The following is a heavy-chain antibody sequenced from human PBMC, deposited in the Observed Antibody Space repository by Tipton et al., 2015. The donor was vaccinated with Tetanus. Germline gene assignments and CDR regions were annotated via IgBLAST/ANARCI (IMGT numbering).Heavy chain of an antibody. Sequence: TLSLTCTVSGSSITSTTHYWGWIRQAPGKGLEWIGIIYYSGSTYYNASLRSRVTISVDTSKNQFSLQLRSVTAADTAVYYCARGGRDAYNNPLGAFDVWGRGTTVTVSS. V-gene: IGHV4-39*01. J-gene: IGHJ3*01. CDR2: IYYSGST. CDR3: ARGGRDAYNNPLGAFDV. D-gene: IGHD5-24*01. CDR1: GSSITSTTHY.